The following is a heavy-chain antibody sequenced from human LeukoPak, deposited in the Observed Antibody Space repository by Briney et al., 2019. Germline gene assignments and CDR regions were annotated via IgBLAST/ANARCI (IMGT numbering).Heavy chain of an antibody. CDR1: GGSFSGYY. CDR3: ARTRMVRGAPRFGGPLDY. J-gene: IGHJ4*02. Sequence: PSATLSLTCAVYGGSFSGYYWSWIRQPPGKGLELIGEINHSGSTNYNPSLKSRVTISVDTSKNQFSLKLSSVTAADTAVYYCARTRMVRGAPRFGGPLDYWGQGTLVTVSS. V-gene: IGHV4-34*01. CDR2: INHSGST. D-gene: IGHD3-10*01.